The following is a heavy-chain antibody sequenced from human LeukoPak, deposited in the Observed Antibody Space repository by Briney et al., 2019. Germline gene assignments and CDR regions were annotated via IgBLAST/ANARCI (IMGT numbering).Heavy chain of an antibody. V-gene: IGHV3-7*01. CDR3: SGRDSSRSPRAY. CDR1: GLTFTDFW. CDR2: INPDGNEK. Sequence: GGSLRLSCAASGLTFTDFWMNWVRLATGRGLEWLANINPDGNEKYYVDSVKGRFAMSRDNAKNEVYLEMNSLRAEDTGVYYCSGRDSSRSPRAYWGQGTLVSVSS. D-gene: IGHD6-13*01. J-gene: IGHJ4*02.